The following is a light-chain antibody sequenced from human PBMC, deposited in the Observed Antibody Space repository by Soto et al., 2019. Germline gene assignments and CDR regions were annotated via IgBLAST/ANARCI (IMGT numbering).Light chain of an antibody. CDR1: SSDVGGYNY. J-gene: IGLJ1*01. Sequence: QSVLTQPASVSGSPGQSITISCTGTSSDVGGYNYVSWYQQHPGKAPKLMIYDVSNRPSGVSNRFSGSKSGNTASLTISVLQAEDEADYYCSSYTSSSTLLYVFGTGTKVTV. CDR3: SSYTSSSTLLYV. V-gene: IGLV2-14*01. CDR2: DVS.